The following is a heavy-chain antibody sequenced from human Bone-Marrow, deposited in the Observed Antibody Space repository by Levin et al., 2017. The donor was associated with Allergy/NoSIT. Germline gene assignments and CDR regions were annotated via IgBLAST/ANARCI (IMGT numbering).Heavy chain of an antibody. V-gene: IGHV3-33*05. J-gene: IGHJ4*02. CDR3: ARDLSFGYELPGY. CDR2: ISFDGNKK. CDR1: GFSFSSYG. Sequence: GGSLRLSCPTSGFSFSSYGMHWVRQAPGKGLEWVAVISFDGNKKYYADSVKGRFTISRDNSKMYLQMNSLRGEDTAVYYCARDLSFGYELPGYWGQGTPVTVSS. D-gene: IGHD3-16*01.